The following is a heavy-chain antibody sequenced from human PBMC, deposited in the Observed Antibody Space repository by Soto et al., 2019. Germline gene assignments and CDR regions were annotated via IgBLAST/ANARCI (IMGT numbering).Heavy chain of an antibody. J-gene: IGHJ2*01. CDR2: ISSSGSII. Sequence: QVQLVESGGGLVEPGGSLRVSCVGSGFIFSDYYMSWIRQTPGKGVEWLAYISSSGSIIKFADSVKGRFSISRDNVKRSLFLQMDNLRAEDTAVYFCAPQGTTLGVGVDWCVDVWGRGTLVTVSS. V-gene: IGHV3-11*01. CDR3: APQGTTLGVGVDWCVDV. CDR1: GFIFSDYY. D-gene: IGHD3-3*01.